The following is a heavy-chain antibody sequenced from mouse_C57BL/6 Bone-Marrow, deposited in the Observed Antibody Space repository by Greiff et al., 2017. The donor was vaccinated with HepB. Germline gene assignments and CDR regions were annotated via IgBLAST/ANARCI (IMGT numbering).Heavy chain of an antibody. D-gene: IGHD3-2*02. J-gene: IGHJ2*01. V-gene: IGHV1-50*01. Sequence: QVQLKQPGAELVKPGASVKLSCKASGYTFTSYWMQWVKQRPGQGLEWIGEIDPSDSYTNYNQKFKGKATLTVDTSSSTAYMQLSSLTSEDSAVYYCASRELRLFDYWGQGTTLTVSS. CDR2: IDPSDSYT. CDR3: ASRELRLFDY. CDR1: GYTFTSYW.